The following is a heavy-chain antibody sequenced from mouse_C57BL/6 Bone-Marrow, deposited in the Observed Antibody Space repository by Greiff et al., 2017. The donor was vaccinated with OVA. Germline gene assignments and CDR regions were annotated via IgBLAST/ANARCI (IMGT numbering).Heavy chain of an antibody. V-gene: IGHV2-2*01. D-gene: IGHD1-1*01. CDR3: ARNGGFITTVVAPYYFDY. Sequence: VQRVESGPGLVQPSQSLSITCTVSGFSFTSYGVHWVRQSPGKGLEWLGVIWSGGSTDYNAAFISRLSISKDNSKSQVFFKMNSLQADDTAIYYCARNGGFITTVVAPYYFDYWGQGTTLTVSS. CDR1: GFSFTSYG. CDR2: IWSGGST. J-gene: IGHJ2*01.